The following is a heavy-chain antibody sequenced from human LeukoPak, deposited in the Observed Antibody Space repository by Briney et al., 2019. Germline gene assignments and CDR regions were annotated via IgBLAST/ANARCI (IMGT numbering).Heavy chain of an antibody. CDR3: ARGGYYWEHAFDI. D-gene: IGHD2-8*01. Sequence: GGSLRLSCAASGFTFSSYSMNWVRQAPGKGVEWVSSISSSSSYIYYADSVKGRFTISRDNAKNSLYLQMNSLRAEDTAVYYCARGGYYWEHAFDIWGQGTMVTVSS. CDR1: GFTFSSYS. V-gene: IGHV3-21*01. J-gene: IGHJ3*02. CDR2: ISSSSSYI.